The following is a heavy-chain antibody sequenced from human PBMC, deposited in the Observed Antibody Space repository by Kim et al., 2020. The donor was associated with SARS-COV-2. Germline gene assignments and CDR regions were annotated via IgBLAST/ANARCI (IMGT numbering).Heavy chain of an antibody. D-gene: IGHD2-15*01. CDR1: GYTFTGYY. V-gene: IGHV1-2*06. J-gene: IGHJ4*02. Sequence: ASVKVSCKASGYTFTGYYMHWVRQAPGQGLEWMGRINPNSGGTNYAQKFQGRVTMTRDTSISTAYMELSRLRSDDAAVYYCARNPLGYCSGGSCFDYWGQGTLVTVSS. CDR3: ARNPLGYCSGGSCFDY. CDR2: INPNSGGT.